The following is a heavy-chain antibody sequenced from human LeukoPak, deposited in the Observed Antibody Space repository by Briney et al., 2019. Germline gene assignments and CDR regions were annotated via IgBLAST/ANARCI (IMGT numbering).Heavy chain of an antibody. CDR2: IGGSGGFIT. V-gene: IGHV3-23*01. CDR3: ARDLGWLHYAD. CDR1: GFTFSSHG. Sequence: GGSLRLSCTASGFTFSSHGMNWVRQAPGKGLEWVSGIGGSGGFITYYADSVKGRFTVSRDNSKNTLYLQMNSLRADDTAIYYCARDLGWLHYADWGQGTLVTVSS. D-gene: IGHD5-12*01. J-gene: IGHJ4*02.